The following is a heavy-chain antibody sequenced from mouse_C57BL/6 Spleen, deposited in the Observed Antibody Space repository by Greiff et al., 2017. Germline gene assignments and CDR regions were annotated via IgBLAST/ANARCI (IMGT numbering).Heavy chain of an antibody. J-gene: IGHJ2*01. V-gene: IGHV1-69*01. Sequence: QVQLQQPGAELVMPGASVKLSCKASGYTFTSYWMHWVKQRPGQGLEWIGEIDPSDSYTNYNQKFKGKSTLTVDKSSSTAYMQLSSLTSEDAAVYYCARGVYFDNWGQGTTLTVSS. CDR2: IDPSDSYT. CDR1: GYTFTSYW. CDR3: ARGVYFDN.